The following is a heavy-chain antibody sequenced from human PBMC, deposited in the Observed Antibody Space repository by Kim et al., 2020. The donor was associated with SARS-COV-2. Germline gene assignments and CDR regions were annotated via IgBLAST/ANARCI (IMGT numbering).Heavy chain of an antibody. V-gene: IGHV3-30*04. Sequence: GGSLRLSCAASGFTFSSYAMHWVRQAPGKGLEWVAVISYDGSNKYYADSVKGRFTISRDNSKNTLYLQMNSLRAEDTAVYYCARDLGPCSSTSCYQDYY. CDR2: ISYDGSNK. D-gene: IGHD2-2*01. J-gene: IGHJ6*01. CDR3: ARDLGPCSSTSCYQDYY. CDR1: GFTFSSYA.